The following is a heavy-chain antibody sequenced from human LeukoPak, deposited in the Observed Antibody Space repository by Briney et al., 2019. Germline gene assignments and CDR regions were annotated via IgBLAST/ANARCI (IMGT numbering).Heavy chain of an antibody. D-gene: IGHD5-12*01. CDR3: ARATDSGYEINYYYYMDV. Sequence: GASVKVSCKASGYTFTGYYMHWVRQAPGQGLEWMGWINPNSGGTNYAQKFQGRVTMTRDTSISTAYMELSRLRSDDTAVYYCARATDSGYEINYYYYMDVWGKGTTVTVSS. V-gene: IGHV1-2*02. CDR1: GYTFTGYY. CDR2: INPNSGGT. J-gene: IGHJ6*03.